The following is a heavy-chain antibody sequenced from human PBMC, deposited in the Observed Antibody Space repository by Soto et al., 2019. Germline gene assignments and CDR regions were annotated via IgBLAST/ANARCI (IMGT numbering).Heavy chain of an antibody. Sequence: SETLSLTCTVSGGSISSSSYYWGWIRQPPGKGLEWIGSIYYSGSTYYNPSLKSRVTISVDTSKNQFSLKLSSVTAADTAVYYCARLLGVVINWFDPWGQGTLVTVSS. J-gene: IGHJ5*02. CDR1: GGSISSSSYY. V-gene: IGHV4-39*01. D-gene: IGHD3-3*01. CDR2: IYYSGST. CDR3: ARLLGVVINWFDP.